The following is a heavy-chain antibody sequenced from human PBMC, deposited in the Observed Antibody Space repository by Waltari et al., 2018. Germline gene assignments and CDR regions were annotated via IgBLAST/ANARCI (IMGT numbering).Heavy chain of an antibody. V-gene: IGHV4-39*07. J-gene: IGHJ3*02. Sequence: TVSGGSISSSSYYWGWIRQPPGKGLEWIGSIYYSGSTYYNPSLKSRVTISVDTSKNQFSLKLSSVTAADTAVYYCARDVGDYYDSSGYPDAFDIWGQGTMVTVSS. CDR2: IYYSGST. CDR3: ARDVGDYYDSSGYPDAFDI. CDR1: GGSISSSSYY. D-gene: IGHD3-22*01.